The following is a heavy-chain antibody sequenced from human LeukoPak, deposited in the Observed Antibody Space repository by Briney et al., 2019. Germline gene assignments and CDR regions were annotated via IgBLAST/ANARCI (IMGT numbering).Heavy chain of an antibody. J-gene: IGHJ5*02. D-gene: IGHD6-13*01. CDR3: AHRRGAAAGTAHPFDP. V-gene: IGHV2-5*02. CDR1: GFSLSTSGVG. CDR2: IYWDDDK. Sequence: SGPTLVKPTQTLTLTCTFSGFSLSTSGVGVGWIRQPPGKALEWLALIYWDDDKRYSPSLKSRLTITKDTSKNQVVLTMTNMDPVDTATYYCAHRRGAAAGTAHPFDPWGQGTLVTVSS.